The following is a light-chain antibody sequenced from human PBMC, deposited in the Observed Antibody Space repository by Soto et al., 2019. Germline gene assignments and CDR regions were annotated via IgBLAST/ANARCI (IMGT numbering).Light chain of an antibody. CDR2: GAS. Sequence: EIVMTQSPATLSVSPGERATLSCRARQSVSSNLAWYQQKPRQAPRLLIYGASTRATGIPARFSGSGSGTEFTLTISSLQSEDFAVYYCQQYNNWWTFGQGTQVQIK. CDR3: QQYNNWWT. V-gene: IGKV3-15*01. CDR1: QSVSSN. J-gene: IGKJ1*01.